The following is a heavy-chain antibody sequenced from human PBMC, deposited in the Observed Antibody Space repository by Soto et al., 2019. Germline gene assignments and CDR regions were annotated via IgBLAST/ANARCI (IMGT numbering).Heavy chain of an antibody. CDR2: INQDGREK. V-gene: IGHV3-7*03. CDR1: GFTFSSYW. J-gene: IGHJ3*02. D-gene: IGHD3-22*01. Sequence: PGGSLRLSCTASGFTFSSYWMTWVRQAPGKGLEWVANINQDGREKDYVDSVKGRFTISRDNAKNSLYLQMNSLRAEDTAVYHCASAVLVVIGLDAFDIWGQGTMVTVSS. CDR3: ASAVLVVIGLDAFDI.